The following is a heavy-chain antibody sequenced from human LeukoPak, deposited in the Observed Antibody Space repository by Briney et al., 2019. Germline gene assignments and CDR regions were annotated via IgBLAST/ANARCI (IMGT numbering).Heavy chain of an antibody. Sequence: ASVTVSFTASVYTFTSYGINWVRQAPAQGLEWMGCISGFNGNTNYAQKLQGRVTMTTDTSTSTAYMDLRSLRSDDTAVYFCARTLLVGDYIGGDWFDLWGQGTLVTVSS. V-gene: IGHV1-18*01. CDR1: VYTFTSYG. CDR3: ARTLLVGDYIGGDWFDL. J-gene: IGHJ5*02. CDR2: ISGFNGNT. D-gene: IGHD4-17*01.